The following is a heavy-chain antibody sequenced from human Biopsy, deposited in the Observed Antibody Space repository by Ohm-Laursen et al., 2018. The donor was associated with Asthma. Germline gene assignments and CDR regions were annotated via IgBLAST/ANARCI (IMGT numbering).Heavy chain of an antibody. J-gene: IGHJ4*02. Sequence: SLRLSCSASGFTVSRDHMFWVRQAPGKGLEWASVIYSGGTSHTADSVRGRFTISRDFSKNTLHLQMHSLRVEDTAVYYCARGDSSGWSHYYFDSWGQGTLVTVSS. V-gene: IGHV3-53*01. CDR1: GFTVSRDH. CDR2: IYSGGTS. CDR3: ARGDSSGWSHYYFDS. D-gene: IGHD6-19*01.